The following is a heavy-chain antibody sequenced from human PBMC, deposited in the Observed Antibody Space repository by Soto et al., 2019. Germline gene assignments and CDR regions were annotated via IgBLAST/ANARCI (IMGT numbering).Heavy chain of an antibody. D-gene: IGHD3-22*01. Sequence: EVQLLESGGGLVQPGGSLRLSCVASGFTFSSYAMTWVRQAPGKGLEWVSAISRNGGSTYYADSVKGRFTISRDNSKNTVYLQMNSLRAEDTAVYYCAKDYGSSGYCLGDYWGQGTLITVSS. V-gene: IGHV3-23*01. CDR3: AKDYGSSGYCLGDY. J-gene: IGHJ4*02. CDR2: ISRNGGST. CDR1: GFTFSSYA.